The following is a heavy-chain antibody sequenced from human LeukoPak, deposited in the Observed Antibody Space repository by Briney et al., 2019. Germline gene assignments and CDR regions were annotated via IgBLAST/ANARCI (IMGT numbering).Heavy chain of an antibody. J-gene: IGHJ4*02. CDR3: AKGRSTYNVLTGYQDY. CDR1: GFTFSRYG. Sequence: GGSLRLSCEVSGFTFSRYGMHWVRQAPGKGPEWVALISFNGGNIDYVDSVKGRFTVSRDNSRNTLYLQMDSLRPEDTGVYYCAKGRSTYNVLTGYQDYWGQGTLVTVSS. D-gene: IGHD3-9*01. V-gene: IGHV3-30*02. CDR2: ISFNGGNI.